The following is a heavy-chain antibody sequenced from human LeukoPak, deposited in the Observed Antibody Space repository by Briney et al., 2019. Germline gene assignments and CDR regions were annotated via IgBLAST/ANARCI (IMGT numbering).Heavy chain of an antibody. CDR1: GFTFSSYS. CDR3: AREGNPEGAFDI. V-gene: IGHV3-21*01. J-gene: IGHJ3*02. D-gene: IGHD1-14*01. CDR2: ISSSSSYI. Sequence: PGGSLRLSCAASGFTFSSYSMNWVRQAPGKGLEWVSSISSSSSYIYYADSVKGRFTISRGNAKNSLYLQMNRLRAEDTAVYYCAREGNPEGAFDIWGQGTMVTVSS.